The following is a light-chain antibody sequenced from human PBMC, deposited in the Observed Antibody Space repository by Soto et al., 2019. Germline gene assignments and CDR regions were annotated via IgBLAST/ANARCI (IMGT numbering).Light chain of an antibody. J-gene: IGLJ2*01. CDR3: QAWDSSTVV. CDR2: QDN. Sequence: SYELTQPPSVSVSPGQTASITCSGDDLGNKYVSWYQQRPGQSPVLVIYQDNKRPSGIPERFSGSNSGNTATLTISGTQALDEADYYCQAWDSSTVVFGGGTKLTVL. CDR1: DLGNKY. V-gene: IGLV3-1*01.